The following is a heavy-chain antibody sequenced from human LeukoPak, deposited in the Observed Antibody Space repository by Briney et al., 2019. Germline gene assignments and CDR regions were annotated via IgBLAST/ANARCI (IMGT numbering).Heavy chain of an antibody. Sequence: LETLSLTCAVSGYSISSDYYWGWIRQPPGKGLEWIGSIYHSGSTYYNPSLKSRVTISVDTSKNQFSLKLSSVTAADTAVYYCATAGYNTSWYYFDYWGQGALVTVSS. CDR2: IYHSGST. V-gene: IGHV4-38-2*01. CDR1: GYSISSDYY. J-gene: IGHJ4*02. CDR3: ATAGYNTSWYYFDY. D-gene: IGHD6-13*01.